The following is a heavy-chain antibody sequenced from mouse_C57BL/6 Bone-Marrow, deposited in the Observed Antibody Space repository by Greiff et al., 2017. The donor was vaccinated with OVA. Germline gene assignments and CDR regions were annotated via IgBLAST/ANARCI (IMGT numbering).Heavy chain of an antibody. CDR1: GYAFSSSW. D-gene: IGHD1-1*01. CDR2: IYPGDGDT. J-gene: IGHJ2*01. Sequence: QVQLQQSGPELVKPGASVKISCKASGYAFSSSWMNWVKQRPGKGLEWIGRIYPGDGDTNYNGKFKGKATLTADKSYSTAYMQLSSLTSEDAAVYFCARSHGSSPLDYWGQGTTLTVSS. V-gene: IGHV1-82*01. CDR3: ARSHGSSPLDY.